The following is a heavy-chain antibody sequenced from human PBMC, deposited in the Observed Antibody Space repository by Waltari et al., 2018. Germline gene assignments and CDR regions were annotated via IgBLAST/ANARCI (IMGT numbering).Heavy chain of an antibody. CDR2: IWLDGIGK. CDR3: ATTSGTNWHLNY. D-gene: IGHD1-1*01. Sequence: QVQVVESGGGVVQPGRSLRLSCGVSGITFSNYGMHWFRQAPGKGLEWVAIIWLDGIGKYYSDSVKGRFTVSRDNSKNSLFLEMNSLRAEDTAVYYCATTSGTNWHLNYWGQGTLVTVSS. J-gene: IGHJ4*02. CDR1: GITFSNYG. V-gene: IGHV3-33*01.